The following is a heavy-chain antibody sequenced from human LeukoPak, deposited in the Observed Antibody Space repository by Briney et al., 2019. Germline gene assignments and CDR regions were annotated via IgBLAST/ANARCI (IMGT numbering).Heavy chain of an antibody. CDR2: ISYDGSNK. CDR3: AIVPAAMHNY. CDR1: GFTFSSYG. V-gene: IGHV3-30*03. J-gene: IGHJ4*02. D-gene: IGHD2-2*01. Sequence: GRSLGLSCAASGFTFSSYGMHWVRQAPGKGLEWVAVISYDGSNKYYADSVKGRFTISRDNSKNTLYLQMNSLRAEDTAVYYCAIVPAAMHNYWGQGTLVTVSS.